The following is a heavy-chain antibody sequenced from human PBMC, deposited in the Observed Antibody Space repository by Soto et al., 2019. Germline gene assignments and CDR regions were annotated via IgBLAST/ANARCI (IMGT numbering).Heavy chain of an antibody. CDR3: ARDQVDTAMVTYRYYYGMDV. D-gene: IGHD5-18*01. CDR2: ISYDGSNK. V-gene: IGHV3-30-3*01. CDR1: GFTFSRYA. J-gene: IGHJ6*02. Sequence: GGALRLSFEDSGFTFSRYALNWVRQAPLNVMEWVAVISYDGSNKYYADSVKGRFTISRDNYKNTLYLQMNSLRAEGTAVYYCARDQVDTAMVTYRYYYGMDVWGQGTTVTVSS.